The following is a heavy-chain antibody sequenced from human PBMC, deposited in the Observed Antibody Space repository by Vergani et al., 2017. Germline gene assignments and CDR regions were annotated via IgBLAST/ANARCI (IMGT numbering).Heavy chain of an antibody. J-gene: IGHJ6*03. V-gene: IGHV4-59*01. D-gene: IGHD2-2*01. CDR2: IYYSGST. Sequence: QVQLQESGPGLVKPSETLSLTCTVSGGSISSYYWSWIRQPPGKGLEWIRYIYYSGSTNYNPSLKSRVTISVDTSKNQFSLKLSSVTAADTAVYYCARGVGYCSSTSCLGDYYYYYMDVWGKGTTVTVSS. CDR3: ARGVGYCSSTSCLGDYYYYYMDV. CDR1: GGSISSYY.